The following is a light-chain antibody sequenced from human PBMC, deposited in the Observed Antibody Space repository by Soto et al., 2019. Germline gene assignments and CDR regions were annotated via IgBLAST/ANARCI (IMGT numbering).Light chain of an antibody. CDR1: QSVRSN. CDR3: QQYSNWPPGT. Sequence: EIVWTQSPGTLSLSAGARAPLSCRASQSVRSNLAWYQQKPGQAPRLLISCASTRATGIPARFSGSGSGTEFTLTISSLQSEDFAVYYCQQYSNWPPGTVGQGTKVEIK. CDR2: CAS. V-gene: IGKV3-15*01. J-gene: IGKJ1*01.